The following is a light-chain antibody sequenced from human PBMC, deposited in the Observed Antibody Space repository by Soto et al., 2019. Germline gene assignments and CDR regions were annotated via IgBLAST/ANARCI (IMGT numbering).Light chain of an antibody. J-gene: IGLJ3*02. Sequence: QSALTQPPSASGSPGQSVTISCTGTSSDVGGYNYVSWYQHYPGIAPKLVIYEVTKRPSGVPDRFSGSKSGNTASLTVSGLQAADEADYFCSSFAGNNNLVFGGGTQLTVL. CDR2: EVT. CDR1: SSDVGGYNY. CDR3: SSFAGNNNLV. V-gene: IGLV2-8*01.